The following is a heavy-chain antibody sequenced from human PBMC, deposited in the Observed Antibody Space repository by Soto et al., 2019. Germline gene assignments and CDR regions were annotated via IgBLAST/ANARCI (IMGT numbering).Heavy chain of an antibody. Sequence: QPGGSLRLSCAASGFTFSSYGMHWVRQAPGKGLEWVAVISYHGSNKDYADSVKGRFTISRDNSKNTLYLQMNSLRGEDTAVYYCAKDRQLGSSLYYFDYWGQGTLVTV. D-gene: IGHD5-18*01. CDR3: AKDRQLGSSLYYFDY. CDR2: ISYHGSNK. CDR1: GFTFSSYG. J-gene: IGHJ4*02. V-gene: IGHV3-30*18.